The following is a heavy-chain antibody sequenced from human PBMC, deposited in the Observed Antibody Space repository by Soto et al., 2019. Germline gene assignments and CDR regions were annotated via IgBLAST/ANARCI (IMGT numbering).Heavy chain of an antibody. V-gene: IGHV1-69*01. J-gene: IGHJ3*01. Sequence: QVQLVQSGPELKKPGSSVKVSCKAPGDTFNSYGISWVRQAPGQGLEWMGGIVPMFGTTNLALKLEDRVTITADELKTTVYMEIRGLTSDDTAVYYCARDLADVHLWDAFDVWGHGTRVTVSS. CDR1: GDTFNSYG. CDR3: ARDLADVHLWDAFDV. D-gene: IGHD6-13*01. CDR2: IVPMFGTT.